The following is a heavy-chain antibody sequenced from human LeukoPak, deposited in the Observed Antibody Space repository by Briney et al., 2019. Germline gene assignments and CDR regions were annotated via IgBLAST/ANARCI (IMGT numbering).Heavy chain of an antibody. D-gene: IGHD7-27*01. J-gene: IGHJ4*02. CDR2: IYYSGST. V-gene: IGHV4-61*01. CDR1: GGSISSSSYY. Sequence: SETLSLTCTVSGGSISSSSYYWSWIRQPPGKGLEWIGYIYYSGSTNYNPSLKSRVSISVDTSKKQFSLKLSSVTAADTAMYYCARDVSPWGYFDYWVQGILVTVSS. CDR3: ARDVSPWGYFDY.